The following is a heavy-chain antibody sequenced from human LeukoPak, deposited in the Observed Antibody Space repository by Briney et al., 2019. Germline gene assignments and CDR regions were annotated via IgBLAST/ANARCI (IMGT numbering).Heavy chain of an antibody. CDR1: GGTFSSYA. Sequence: SVKVSCKASGGTFSSYAISWVRQAPGQGLEWMGGIIPIFGTANYAQKFQGRVTITADESTSTAYMELSSLRSEDTAVYYCAREGSSYGGNWFDPWGQGTLVTVSS. CDR3: AREGSSYGGNWFDP. V-gene: IGHV1-69*13. D-gene: IGHD6-13*01. CDR2: IIPIFGTA. J-gene: IGHJ5*02.